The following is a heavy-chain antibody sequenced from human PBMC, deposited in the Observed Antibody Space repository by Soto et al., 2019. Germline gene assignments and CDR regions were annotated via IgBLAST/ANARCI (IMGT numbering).Heavy chain of an antibody. D-gene: IGHD2-8*01. V-gene: IGHV4-34*01. CDR1: GGSFSGYY. CDR2: INHSGST. CDR3: ARYNSYAIDY. Sequence: SETLSLSCAVYGGSFSGYYWSWIRQPPGKGLEWIGEINHSGSTNYNPSLKSRVTISVDTSKNQFSLELSSVTAADRAMYFCARYNSYAIDYWGRGTLVTVSS. J-gene: IGHJ4*02.